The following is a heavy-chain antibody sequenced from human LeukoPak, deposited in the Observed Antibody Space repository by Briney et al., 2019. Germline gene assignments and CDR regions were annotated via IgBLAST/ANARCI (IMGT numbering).Heavy chain of an antibody. Sequence: PSETLSLTCTVSGGSISSYYWSWIRQPPGKGLEGIGYIYYSGSTNYNPSLKSRVTISVDTSKNQFSLKLSSVTAADTAVYYCARDPYGDYFDYWGQGTLVTVSS. CDR2: IYYSGST. J-gene: IGHJ4*02. CDR1: GGSISSYY. V-gene: IGHV4-59*01. D-gene: IGHD4-17*01. CDR3: ARDPYGDYFDY.